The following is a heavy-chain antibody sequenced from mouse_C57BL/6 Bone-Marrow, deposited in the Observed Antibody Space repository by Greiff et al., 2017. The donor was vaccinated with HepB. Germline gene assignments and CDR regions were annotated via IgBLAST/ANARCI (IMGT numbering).Heavy chain of an antibody. CDR2: INPSTGGT. Sequence: VQLQESGPELVKPGASVKISCKASGYSFTGYYMNWVKQSPEKSLEWIGEINPSTGGTTYNQKFKAKATLTVDKSSSTAYMQLKSLTSEDSAVYYGERGRLSTDFLDYGGQGTTLTVSS. V-gene: IGHV1-42*01. CDR3: ERGRLSTDFLDY. D-gene: IGHD5-1*01. CDR1: GYSFTGYY. J-gene: IGHJ2*01.